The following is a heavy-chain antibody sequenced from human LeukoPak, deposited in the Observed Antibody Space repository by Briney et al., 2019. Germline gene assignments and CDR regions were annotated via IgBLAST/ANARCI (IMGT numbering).Heavy chain of an antibody. V-gene: IGHV4-34*01. D-gene: IGHD3-16*01. J-gene: IGHJ4*02. CDR1: GGSFTVYY. CDR2: INTSGSP. Sequence: PSETLSLTCAVHGGSFTVYYWSWIRQPPGKGLEWIREINTSGSPNYNPSLKSRVTISVDTSKTQFSPKLSSVTAADTAVYYCARGVLWGYFDYWGQGTLVTVSS. CDR3: ARGVLWGYFDY.